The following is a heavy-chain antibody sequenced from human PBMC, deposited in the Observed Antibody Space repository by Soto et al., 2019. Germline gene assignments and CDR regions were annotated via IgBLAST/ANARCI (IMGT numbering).Heavy chain of an antibody. CDR3: ARVPSP. CDR2: IYHSGST. V-gene: IGHV4-30-2*01. Sequence: PSETLSLTCAVFGGSISSRGYSWSWIRQPPGKGLEWIGYIYHSGSTYYNPSLKSRVTISVDRSKNQFSLKLTSVTAADTAVYYCARVPSPWGQGTLVTV. J-gene: IGHJ5*02. CDR1: GGSISSRGYS.